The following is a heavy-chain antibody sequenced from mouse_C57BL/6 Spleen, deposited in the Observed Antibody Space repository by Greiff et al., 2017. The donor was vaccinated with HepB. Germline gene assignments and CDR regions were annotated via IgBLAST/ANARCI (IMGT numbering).Heavy chain of an antibody. Sequence: QVQLQQSGAELVRPGASVKLSCKASGYTFTDYYINWVKQRPGQGLEWIARIYPGSGNTYYNEKFKGKATLTAEKSSSTAYMQLSRLTSEDSAVYFCARLLGRHYYAMDDWGQGTSVTVSS. D-gene: IGHD4-1*01. V-gene: IGHV1-76*01. CDR1: GYTFTDYY. J-gene: IGHJ4*01. CDR3: ARLLGRHYYAMDD. CDR2: IYPGSGNT.